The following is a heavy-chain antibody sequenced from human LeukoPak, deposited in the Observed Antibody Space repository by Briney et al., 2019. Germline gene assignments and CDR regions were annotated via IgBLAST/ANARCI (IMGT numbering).Heavy chain of an antibody. Sequence: GGSLRLSCAASGFTFSSYGMTWVRQVAGRGLEWVSSISGSGGTTHYADSVKGRFIISRDDSKRTLNLQMNSLKTVDTAVYYCTRDDLWSGLYYFDYWGQGTLVTVSS. CDR2: ISGSGGTT. D-gene: IGHD3-3*01. V-gene: IGHV3-23*01. J-gene: IGHJ4*02. CDR1: GFTFSSYG. CDR3: TRDDLWSGLYYFDY.